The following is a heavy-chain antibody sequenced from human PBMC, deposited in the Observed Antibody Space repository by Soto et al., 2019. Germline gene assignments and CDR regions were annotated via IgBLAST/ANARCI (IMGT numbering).Heavy chain of an antibody. CDR3: ARVVGGKYYYDSSGYQSPYKWFDP. Sequence: SETLSLTCAVSGGSISSGGYSWSWVRQPPGKGLEWIGYIYHSGSTYYNPSLKSRVTISVDRSKNQFSPKLSSVTAADTAVYYCARVVGGKYYYDSSGYQSPYKWFDPWGQGTLVTVSS. CDR1: GGSISSGGYS. D-gene: IGHD3-22*01. CDR2: IYHSGST. V-gene: IGHV4-30-2*01. J-gene: IGHJ5*02.